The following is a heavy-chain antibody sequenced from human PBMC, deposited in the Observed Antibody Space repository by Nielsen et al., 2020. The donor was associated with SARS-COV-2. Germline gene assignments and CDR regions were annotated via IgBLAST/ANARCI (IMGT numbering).Heavy chain of an antibody. CDR1: GDSISTYY. D-gene: IGHD2-2*01. CDR3: AGGNYQLFYFES. Sequence: SETLSLTCTVSGDSISTYYGSWIRQSPGKGLEWIGYIYYSGGTFYNPSLKSRVTISIDASKKQFSLKLRSVTAADTAFYYCAGGNYQLFYFESWGQGALVTVSS. CDR2: IYYSGGT. J-gene: IGHJ4*02. V-gene: IGHV4-59*01.